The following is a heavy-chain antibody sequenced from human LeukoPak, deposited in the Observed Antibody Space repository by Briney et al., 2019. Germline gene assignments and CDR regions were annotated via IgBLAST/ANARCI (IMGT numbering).Heavy chain of an antibody. J-gene: IGHJ3*02. D-gene: IGHD1-1*01. CDR2: IYYSGST. Sequence: SETLSLTCTVSGGSISSSSYYWGWIRQPPGKGLEWIGSIYYSGSTYYNPSLKSRVTISVDTSKNQFSLKLSSVTAADTAVYYCARHAGWNVQDAFDIWGQGTMVTVSS. CDR3: ARHAGWNVQDAFDI. V-gene: IGHV4-39*01. CDR1: GGSISSSSYY.